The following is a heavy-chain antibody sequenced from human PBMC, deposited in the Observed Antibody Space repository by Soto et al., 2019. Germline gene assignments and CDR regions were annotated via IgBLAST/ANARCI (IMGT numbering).Heavy chain of an antibody. V-gene: IGHV4-38-2*01. Sequence: ETLSLTCGVSGYSLTSGYHWGWIRQPPGKGLEWIGTIYHSGTTYYNPSLMSRVTMSVDTSKNQLSLKVTSATAADTAVYFCARGARGSYYYYYGMEVWGQGTTVTVSS. CDR1: GYSLTSGYH. CDR3: ARGARGSYYYYYGMEV. D-gene: IGHD6-6*01. CDR2: IYHSGTT. J-gene: IGHJ6*02.